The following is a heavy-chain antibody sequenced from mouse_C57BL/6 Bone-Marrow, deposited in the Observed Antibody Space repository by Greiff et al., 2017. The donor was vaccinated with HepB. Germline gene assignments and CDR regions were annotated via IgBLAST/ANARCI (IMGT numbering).Heavy chain of an antibody. CDR3: ATLRIYYYGSSYFYYAMDY. V-gene: IGHV1-18*01. J-gene: IGHJ4*01. CDR1: GYTFTDYN. D-gene: IGHD1-1*01. Sequence: VQLQQSGPELVKPGASVKIPCKASGYTFTDYNMDWVKQSHGKSLEWIGDINPNNGGTIYNQKFKGKATLTVDKSSSTAYMVLRSLTSEDTAVYYCATLRIYYYGSSYFYYAMDYWGQGTSVTVSS. CDR2: INPNNGGT.